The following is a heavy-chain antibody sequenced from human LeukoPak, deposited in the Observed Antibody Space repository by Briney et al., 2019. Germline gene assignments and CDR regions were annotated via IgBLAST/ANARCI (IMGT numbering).Heavy chain of an antibody. J-gene: IGHJ5*02. CDR1: GFTFSSYE. D-gene: IGHD2-21*01. V-gene: IGHV3-48*03. Sequence: HPGGSLRRSCAASGFTFSSYESNWVRQAPGKGLEWVSYIRSSGDTIYYADSVKGRFTISRDNAKDSLYLQMNSLTAEDTAVYYCARSTSILWWRLFDPWGQGTLVTVSS. CDR2: IRSSGDTI. CDR3: ARSTSILWWRLFDP.